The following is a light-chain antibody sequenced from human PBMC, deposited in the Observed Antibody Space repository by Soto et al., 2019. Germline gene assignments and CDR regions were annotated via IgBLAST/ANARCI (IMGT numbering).Light chain of an antibody. CDR1: QSISDY. CDR2: AAS. J-gene: IGKJ1*01. Sequence: DFQMTQSPSSLSASVGYRITITCRASQSISDYLNWYQLKPGKAPKLLIYAASYLQSGVPSRFRGSGSGTDFTLTIRSLQPEDFATYYCQQSYNVLSWTFGQGTTGDIK. V-gene: IGKV1-39*01. CDR3: QQSYNVLSWT.